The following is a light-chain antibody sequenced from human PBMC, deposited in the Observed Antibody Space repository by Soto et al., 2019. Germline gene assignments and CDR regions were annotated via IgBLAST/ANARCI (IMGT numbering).Light chain of an antibody. CDR1: HDIGNS. Sequence: DIQMTQSPPSLSASVGDRVTITCQASHDIGNSLNWYQDKPGQAPKLVIYDAYNLETGVPSTFSGNGYATDNTFTISSLRPEDIATEYCQKSDHLPLFGPGTKVDMK. CDR2: DAY. J-gene: IGKJ3*01. CDR3: QKSDHLPL. V-gene: IGKV1-33*01.